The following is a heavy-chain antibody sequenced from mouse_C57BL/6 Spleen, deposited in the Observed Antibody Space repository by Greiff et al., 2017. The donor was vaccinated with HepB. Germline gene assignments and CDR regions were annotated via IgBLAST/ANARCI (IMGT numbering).Heavy chain of an antibody. CDR2: IDPEDGDT. CDR3: TFYYYGSSFYYFDY. Sequence: VQLKQSGAELVRPGASVKLSCTASGFNIKDYYMHWVKQRPEQGLEWIGRIDPEDGDTEYAPKFQGKATMTADTSSNTAYLQLSSLTSEDTAVYYCTFYYYGSSFYYFDYWGQGTTLTVSS. D-gene: IGHD1-1*01. V-gene: IGHV14-1*01. J-gene: IGHJ2*01. CDR1: GFNIKDYY.